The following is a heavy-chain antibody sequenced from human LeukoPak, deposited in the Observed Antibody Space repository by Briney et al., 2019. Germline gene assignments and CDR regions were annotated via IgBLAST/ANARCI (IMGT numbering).Heavy chain of an antibody. J-gene: IGHJ3*02. CDR3: ARSRSSRTEDAFDI. CDR1: GFTFSSYG. Sequence: GGSLRLSCAASGFTFSSYGMHWVRQAPGKGLEWVAVIWYDGSNKYYADSVKGRFTISRDNSKNTLYLQMNSLRAEDTAVYYCARSRSSRTEDAFDIWGQGTMVTVSS. D-gene: IGHD6-13*01. V-gene: IGHV3-33*08. CDR2: IWYDGSNK.